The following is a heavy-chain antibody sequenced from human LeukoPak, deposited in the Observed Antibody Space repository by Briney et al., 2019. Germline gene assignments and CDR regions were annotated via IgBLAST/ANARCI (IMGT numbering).Heavy chain of an antibody. CDR2: IYTSGST. Sequence: SETLSLTCTVSGGSISSYYWSWIRQPAGKGLEWIGRIYTSGSTNYNPSLKSRVTMSVDTSKNQFSLKLSSVTAADTAVYYCARAHYQLLSYYYYYMDVWGKGTTSPSP. J-gene: IGHJ6*03. D-gene: IGHD2-2*01. CDR3: ARAHYQLLSYYYYYMDV. CDR1: GGSISSYY. V-gene: IGHV4-4*07.